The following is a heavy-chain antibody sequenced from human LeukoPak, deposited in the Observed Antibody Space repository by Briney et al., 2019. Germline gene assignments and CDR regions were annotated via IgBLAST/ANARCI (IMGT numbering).Heavy chain of an antibody. Sequence: PSETLSLTCTVSGGSISSGSYYWGWIRQPPGKGLEWIGSIYYSGSTYYNPSLKSRVTISVDTSKNQFSLKLSSVTAADTAVYYCAREEADYSSSWYHYGMDVWGQGTTVTVSS. CDR1: GGSISSGSYY. J-gene: IGHJ6*02. CDR3: AREEADYSSSWYHYGMDV. CDR2: IYYSGST. D-gene: IGHD6-13*01. V-gene: IGHV4-39*07.